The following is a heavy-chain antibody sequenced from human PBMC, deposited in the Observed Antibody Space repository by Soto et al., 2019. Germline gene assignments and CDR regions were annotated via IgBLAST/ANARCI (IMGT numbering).Heavy chain of an antibody. Sequence: QVQLQESGPGLVKPSQTLSLTCTVSGGSISSGDYYWSWIRQPPGKGLEWIGYIYYSGSTYYNPSLKIPFTISVDPSKTQFSLKISSVTAADTAVYYCARAMVVTQNWFDPWGQGTLVTVSS. J-gene: IGHJ5*02. CDR2: IYYSGST. D-gene: IGHD2-21*02. CDR3: ARAMVVTQNWFDP. CDR1: GGSISSGDYY. V-gene: IGHV4-30-4*01.